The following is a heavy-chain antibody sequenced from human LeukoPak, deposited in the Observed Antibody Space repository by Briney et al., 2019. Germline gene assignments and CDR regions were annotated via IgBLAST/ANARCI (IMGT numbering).Heavy chain of an antibody. J-gene: IGHJ4*01. CDR1: GFTFSSYA. CDR2: ISYDGSNK. V-gene: IGHV3-30*04. Sequence: GGSLRLSRAASGFTFSSYAMHWVRQAPGKGLEWVAVISYDGSNKYYADSVKGRFTISRDNSKNTLYLQMNSLRAEDTAVYYCARDPPGRGYYFDYWGHGTLVTVSS. CDR3: ARDPPGRGYYFDY.